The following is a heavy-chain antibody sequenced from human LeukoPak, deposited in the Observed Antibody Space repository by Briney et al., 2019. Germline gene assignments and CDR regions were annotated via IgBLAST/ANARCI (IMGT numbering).Heavy chain of an antibody. V-gene: IGHV1-2*02. CDR2: INPNSGGT. J-gene: IGHJ5*02. Sequence: ASVKVSCKASGYTFTGYYMHWVRQAPGQGLEWMVWINPNSGGTNYAQKFQGRVTMTRDTSISTAYMELSRLRSDNTAVYYCARDPRSIAARPCFDPWGQGTLVTVSS. D-gene: IGHD6-6*01. CDR3: ARDPRSIAARPCFDP. CDR1: GYTFTGYY.